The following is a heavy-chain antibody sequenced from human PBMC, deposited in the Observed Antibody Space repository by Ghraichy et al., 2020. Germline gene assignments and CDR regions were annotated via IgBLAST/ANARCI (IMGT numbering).Heavy chain of an antibody. CDR2: IYYSGST. Sequence: SETLSLTCTVSGGSISSSSYYWGWIRQPPGKGLEWIGSIYYSGSTYYNPSLKSRVTISVDTSKNQFSLKLSSVTAADTAVYYCARQKLGVRGVWYYYGMDVWGQGTTVTVSS. CDR1: GGSISSSSYY. J-gene: IGHJ6*02. D-gene: IGHD3-10*01. CDR3: ARQKLGVRGVWYYYGMDV. V-gene: IGHV4-39*01.